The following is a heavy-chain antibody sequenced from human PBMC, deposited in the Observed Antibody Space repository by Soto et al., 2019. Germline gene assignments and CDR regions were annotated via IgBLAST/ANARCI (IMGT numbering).Heavy chain of an antibody. CDR2: IYYAGSP. Sequence: PSETPSLTCSVPDGSLSSTGHYWGWIRHPPGKGLEWIGNIYYAGSPYYNPSLKSRVTISVDTSKNHFSLALTSVTAADTAVYYYVRLMGVVTVDYXGPGALSTVSS. CDR1: DGSLSSTGHY. D-gene: IGHD2-21*02. J-gene: IGHJ4*02. CDR3: VRLMGVVTVDY. V-gene: IGHV4-39*02.